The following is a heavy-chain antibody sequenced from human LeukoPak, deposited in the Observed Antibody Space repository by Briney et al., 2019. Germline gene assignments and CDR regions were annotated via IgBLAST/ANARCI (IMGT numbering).Heavy chain of an antibody. CDR2: MNPNSGNT. D-gene: IGHD2-2*01. V-gene: IGHV1-8*01. J-gene: IGHJ5*02. CDR1: GYTFTSYD. Sequence: ASVKVSCTASGYTFTSYDINWVRQATGQGLEWMGWMNPNSGNTGYAQKFQGRVTMTRNTSISTAYMELSSLRSEDTAVYYCARSRLVRARWFDPWGQGTLVTVSS. CDR3: ARSRLVRARWFDP.